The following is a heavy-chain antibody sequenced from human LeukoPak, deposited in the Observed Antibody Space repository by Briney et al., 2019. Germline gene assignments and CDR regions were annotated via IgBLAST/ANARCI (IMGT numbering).Heavy chain of an antibody. Sequence: GGSLRLSCAAPGFTFSDSGMHWVRQAPGKVLEWVAVISYDGSNKYYADSVKGRFTISRDNSKNTLYLQMNSLRAEDTAVYYCAREVTTSTFDYWGQGTLVTVSS. J-gene: IGHJ4*02. CDR1: GFTFSDSG. V-gene: IGHV3-30*04. CDR3: AREVTTSTFDY. CDR2: ISYDGSNK. D-gene: IGHD4-11*01.